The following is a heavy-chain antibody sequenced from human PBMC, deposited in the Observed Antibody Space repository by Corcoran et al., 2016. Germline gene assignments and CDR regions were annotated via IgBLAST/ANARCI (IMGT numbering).Heavy chain of an antibody. Sequence: QVQLQQWGAGLLKPSETLSLTCAVYGGSFSGYYWSWIRQPQGKGLEWIGEINHSGSTNYNPSLKSRVTISVDPSKNQFSLKLRSVTAADTAVYYCARGCAQWLHLSAFDIWGQGTMVTVSS. CDR1: GGSFSGYY. CDR2: INHSGST. CDR3: ARGCAQWLHLSAFDI. V-gene: IGHV4-34*01. J-gene: IGHJ3*02. D-gene: IGHD5-12*01.